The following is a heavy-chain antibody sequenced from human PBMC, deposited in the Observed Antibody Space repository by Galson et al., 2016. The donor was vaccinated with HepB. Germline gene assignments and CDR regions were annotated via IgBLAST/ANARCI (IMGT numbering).Heavy chain of an antibody. V-gene: IGHV3-7*04. CDR3: ARDSIAVPSTNWYFDL. J-gene: IGHJ2*01. CDR1: GFTFGSYW. CDR2: INQDGSGK. Sequence: SLRLSCAASGFTFGSYWMSWVRQAPGIGLEWVAKINQDGSGKYYLDSERGRFSISRDNAKNSLSLQMNSLRAEDTAVYYCARDSIAVPSTNWYFDLWGRGTLVTVSS. D-gene: IGHD6-19*01.